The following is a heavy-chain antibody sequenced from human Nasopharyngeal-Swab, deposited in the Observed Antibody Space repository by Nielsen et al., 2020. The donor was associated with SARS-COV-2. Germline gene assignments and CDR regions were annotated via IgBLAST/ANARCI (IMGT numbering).Heavy chain of an antibody. CDR2: IYSDGST. CDR3: AKDIYSSGWYYFDY. CDR1: GFTVSSNY. V-gene: IGHV3-53*01. Sequence: GESLKISCAASGFTVSSNYMSWVRQAPGKGLEWVSVIYSDGSTYYADSVKGRFTISRDNSKNTLYLQMNSLRAEDTAVYYCAKDIYSSGWYYFDYWGQGTLVTVSS. D-gene: IGHD6-19*01. J-gene: IGHJ4*02.